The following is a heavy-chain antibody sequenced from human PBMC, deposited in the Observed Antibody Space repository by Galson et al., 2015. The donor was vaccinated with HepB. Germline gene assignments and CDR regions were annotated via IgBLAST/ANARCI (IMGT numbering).Heavy chain of an antibody. CDR3: AKGAYMSSYSLYGMDA. CDR2: MTNSGSRT. D-gene: IGHD6-6*01. V-gene: IGHV3-23*01. J-gene: IGHJ6*02. CDR1: GFRFNVYD. Sequence: SLRLSCAASGFRFNVYDMNWVCQAPGKGLEWVSGMTNSGSRTYYAESGKGRFTISRDNSKNTVSLQMSSLRAEDTAIYYCAKGAYMSSYSLYGMDAWGQGTTVIVSS.